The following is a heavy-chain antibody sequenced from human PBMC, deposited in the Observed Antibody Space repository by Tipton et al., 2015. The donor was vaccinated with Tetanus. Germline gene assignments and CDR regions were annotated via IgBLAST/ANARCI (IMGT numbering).Heavy chain of an antibody. CDR3: ARDHRLSASYAGWFAP. J-gene: IGHJ5*02. CDR1: GYTFGSYH. D-gene: IGHD1-26*01. Sequence: QSGAEVKKPGASVKVSCKASGYTFGSYHFSWVRLAPGQGLEWMGWINTLNGDTHYARRFQGRVTLTTDTSTSTAYLELRNLRSDDTAIYYCARDHRLSASYAGWFAPWGQGTLVTVSS. V-gene: IGHV1-18*01. CDR2: INTLNGDT.